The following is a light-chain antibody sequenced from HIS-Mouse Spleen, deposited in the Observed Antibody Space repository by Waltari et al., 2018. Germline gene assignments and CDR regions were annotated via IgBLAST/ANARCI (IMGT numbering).Light chain of an antibody. J-gene: IGKJ5*01. CDR2: AAS. Sequence: NQLTQSPSFLSASLGDRVTITCRASQGISSYLAWYQQKPGKAPKLLIYAASTLQSGVPSRFSGSGSGTEFTLTISSLQPEDFATYYCQQLNSYPITFGQGTRLEIK. V-gene: IGKV1-9*01. CDR3: QQLNSYPIT. CDR1: QGISSY.